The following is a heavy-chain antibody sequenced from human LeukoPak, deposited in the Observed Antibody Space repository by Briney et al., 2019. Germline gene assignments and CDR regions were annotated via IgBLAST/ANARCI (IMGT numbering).Heavy chain of an antibody. J-gene: IGHJ4*02. CDR2: ISSSSSYI. Sequence: GGSLRLSCAASGFTFSSYSMNWARQAPGKGLEWVSSISSSSSYIYYADSVKGRFTISRDNAKNSLYLQMDSLRAEDTAVYYCARDPTFGGVIADDYWGQGTLVTVSS. V-gene: IGHV3-21*01. CDR3: ARDPTFGGVIADDY. D-gene: IGHD3-16*02. CDR1: GFTFSSYS.